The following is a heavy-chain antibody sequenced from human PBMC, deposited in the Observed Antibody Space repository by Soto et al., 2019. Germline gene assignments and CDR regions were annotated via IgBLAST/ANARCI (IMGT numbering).Heavy chain of an antibody. CDR1: GYTFTSYG. J-gene: IGHJ4*02. CDR2: ISAYNGNT. V-gene: IGHV1-18*01. Sequence: ASVKVSCKASGYTFTSYGISWVRQAPGQGLEWMGWISAYNGNTNYAQKLQGRVTMTTDTSTSTAYMELRSLRSDDTAVYYCARDTKGYSSGWYNSYYFDYWGQGALVTVSS. CDR3: ARDTKGYSSGWYNSYYFDY. D-gene: IGHD6-19*01.